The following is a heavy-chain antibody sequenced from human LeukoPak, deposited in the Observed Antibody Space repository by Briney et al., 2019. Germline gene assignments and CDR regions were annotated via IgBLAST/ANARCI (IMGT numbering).Heavy chain of an antibody. Sequence: SETLSLTCTVSGGSISNYYWSWIRQPPGKGLEWIGYIYYSGTTNYNPSLKSRVTISVDTSKNQFSLKLTSVTAADTAVYYCAREHPVAIAPDHWGQGTLVTVSS. V-gene: IGHV4-59*12. D-gene: IGHD5-12*01. CDR3: AREHPVAIAPDH. CDR1: GGSISNYY. CDR2: IYYSGTT. J-gene: IGHJ4*02.